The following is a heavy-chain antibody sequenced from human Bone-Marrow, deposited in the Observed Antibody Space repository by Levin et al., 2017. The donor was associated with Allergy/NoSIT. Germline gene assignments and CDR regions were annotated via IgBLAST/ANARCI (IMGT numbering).Heavy chain of an antibody. J-gene: IGHJ5*02. CDR3: ARESDWFDP. CDR1: GYKFTDYG. V-gene: IGHV1-18*01. Sequence: GESLKISCKASGYKFTDYGITWVRQAPGQGLEWMGWISAYNGNTNSAQKFQGRVTMTTDTSTRTAYMELRSLRYDDTAVYYCARESDWFDPWGQGTLVTVSS. CDR2: ISAYNGNT.